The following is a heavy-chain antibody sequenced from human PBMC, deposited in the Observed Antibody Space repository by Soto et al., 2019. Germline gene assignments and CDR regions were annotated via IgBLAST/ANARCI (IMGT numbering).Heavy chain of an antibody. V-gene: IGHV3-21*02. CDR2: IRSGGVYI. J-gene: IGHJ5*02. CDR1: TFSMYS. Sequence: EVQIVESGGGLVQPGGSLRLSCNFTFSMYSMDWVRQAPGKGLEWVASIRSGGVYIKDADSVKGRFTISRDNAKNSVSLQMNSLRVDDTALYVCARDQGGSYDSWFDPWGQGTLVTVSS. CDR3: ARDQGGSYDSWFDP. D-gene: IGHD1-26*01.